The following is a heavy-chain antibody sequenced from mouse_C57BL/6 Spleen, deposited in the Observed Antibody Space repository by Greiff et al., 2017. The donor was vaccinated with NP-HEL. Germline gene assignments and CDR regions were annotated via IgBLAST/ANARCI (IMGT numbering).Heavy chain of an antibody. CDR3: AREGIYGKGTRYYFDY. J-gene: IGHJ2*01. D-gene: IGHD2-1*01. CDR1: GYSFTDYN. Sequence: EVKLVESGPELVKPGASVKISCKASGYSFTDYNMNWVKQSNGKSLEWIGVINPNYGTTSYNQKFKGKATLTVDQSSSTAYMQLNSLTSEDSAVYYCAREGIYGKGTRYYFDYWGQGTTLTVSS. V-gene: IGHV1-39*01. CDR2: INPNYGTT.